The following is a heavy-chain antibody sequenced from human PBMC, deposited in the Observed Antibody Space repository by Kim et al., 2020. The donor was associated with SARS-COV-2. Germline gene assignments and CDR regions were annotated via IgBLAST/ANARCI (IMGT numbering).Heavy chain of an antibody. CDR3: ARDWVIDSSGAQPRY. CDR2: ISSSSSTI. D-gene: IGHD3-22*01. J-gene: IGHJ4*02. Sequence: GGSLRLSCAASGFTFSSYSMNWVRQAPGKGLEWVSYISSSSSTIYYADSVKGRFTISRDNAKNSLYLQMNSLRDEDTAVYYCARDWVIDSSGAQPRYWGQGTLVTVSS. V-gene: IGHV3-48*02. CDR1: GFTFSSYS.